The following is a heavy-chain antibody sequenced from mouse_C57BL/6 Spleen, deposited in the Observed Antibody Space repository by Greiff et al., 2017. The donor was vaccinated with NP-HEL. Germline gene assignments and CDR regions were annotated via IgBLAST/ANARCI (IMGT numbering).Heavy chain of an antibody. CDR3: ARAHYDYEFAY. J-gene: IGHJ3*01. CDR1: GYTFTSYW. CDR2: IDPSDSYT. V-gene: IGHV1-69*01. D-gene: IGHD2-4*01. Sequence: QVQLQQPGAELVMPGASVKLSCKASGYTFTSYWMHWVKQRPGQGLEWIGVIDPSDSYTNYNQKFTGKSTLTVDKSSSTADMQLSNLTSEDSAVYYCARAHYDYEFAYWGQGTLVTVAA.